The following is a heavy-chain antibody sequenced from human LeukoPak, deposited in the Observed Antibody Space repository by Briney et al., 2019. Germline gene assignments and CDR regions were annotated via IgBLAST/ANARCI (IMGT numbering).Heavy chain of an antibody. J-gene: IGHJ6*02. CDR2: INHSGST. D-gene: IGHD2-15*01. Sequence: SETLSLTCAVYGGSFSDYYWSWIRQPPGKGLEWIGEINHSGSTNYNPSLKSRVTISVDTSKNQFSLKLSSVTAADTAVYYCARGVAANTAAYYYYYGMDVWGQGTTVTVSS. CDR1: GGSFSDYY. CDR3: ARGVAANTAAYYYYYGMDV. V-gene: IGHV4-34*09.